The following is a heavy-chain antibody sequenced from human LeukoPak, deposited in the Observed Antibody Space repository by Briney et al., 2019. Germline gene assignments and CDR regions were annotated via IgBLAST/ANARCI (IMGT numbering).Heavy chain of an antibody. CDR1: GFTFSSYA. V-gene: IGHV3-23*01. D-gene: IGHD6-13*01. J-gene: IGHJ4*02. Sequence: QAGGSLRLSCAASGFTFSSYAMSWVRQAPGKGLEWVSAISGSGGSTYYADSVKGRFTISRDNSKNTLYLQMNSLRAEDTALYYCARGSGSSWYFYFDYWGQGTLVTVSA. CDR3: ARGSGSSWYFYFDY. CDR2: ISGSGGST.